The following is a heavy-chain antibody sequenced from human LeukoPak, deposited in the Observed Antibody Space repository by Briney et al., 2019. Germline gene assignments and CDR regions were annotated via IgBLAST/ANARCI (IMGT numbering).Heavy chain of an antibody. Sequence: PSETLSLTCTVSGDSISTNYYYWGWIRQPPGKGLEWIGSIYYTGSTHYSPSLKSRVTIALDTSKNQFPLKLRSVTAADTAVYYCARRGDYWGQGILVTVSS. D-gene: IGHD3-16*01. J-gene: IGHJ4*02. CDR2: IYYTGST. CDR3: ARRGDY. CDR1: GDSISTNYYY. V-gene: IGHV4-39*01.